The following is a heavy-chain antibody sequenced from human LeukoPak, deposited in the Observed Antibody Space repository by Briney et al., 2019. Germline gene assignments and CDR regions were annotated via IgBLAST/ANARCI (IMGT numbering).Heavy chain of an antibody. D-gene: IGHD3-3*01. CDR3: ARRASPIFGVVIYDY. CDR2: ISSSGSTI. CDR1: GFTFSDYY. J-gene: IGHJ4*02. V-gene: IGHV3-11*01. Sequence: PGGSLRLSCAASGFTFSDYYMSWIRQAPGKGLEWVSYISSSGSTIYYADSVKGRFTISRDNAKNSLYLQMNSLRAEDTAVYYCARRASPIFGVVIYDYWGQGTLVTLSS.